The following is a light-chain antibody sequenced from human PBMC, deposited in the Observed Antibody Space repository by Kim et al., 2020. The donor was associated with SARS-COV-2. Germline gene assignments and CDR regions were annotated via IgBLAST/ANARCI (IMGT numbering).Light chain of an antibody. V-gene: IGLV8-61*01. J-gene: IGLJ3*02. CDR1: SGSVSSSYF. CDR3: VLYMGNGVWV. Sequence: QTVVTQEPSFSVTPGGTVTLTCGLKSGSVSSSYFPSWHQQTPGQAPRTLIYNTNIRSSGVPDRFSGSILGNKAALTITGAQTDDESDYYCVLYMGNGVWVFGGGTQLTVL. CDR2: NTN.